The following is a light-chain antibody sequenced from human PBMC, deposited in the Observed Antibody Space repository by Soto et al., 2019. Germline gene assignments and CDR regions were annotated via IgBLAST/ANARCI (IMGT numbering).Light chain of an antibody. Sequence: VLTQSPDTLSLSPGERATLSCGASQSIYDNHLAWYQQKRVLAPKLLVYDASNRASGIPDRFSGSGSGTDFTLTTSRLEPEDSALYYCQQYGDSPFTFGGGTKVEIK. V-gene: IGKV3D-20*01. CDR2: DAS. J-gene: IGKJ4*01. CDR1: QSIYDNH. CDR3: QQYGDSPFT.